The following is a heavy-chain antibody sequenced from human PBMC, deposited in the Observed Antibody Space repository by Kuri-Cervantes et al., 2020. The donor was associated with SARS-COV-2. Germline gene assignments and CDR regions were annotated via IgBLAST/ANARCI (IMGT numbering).Heavy chain of an antibody. CDR2: IYHSGST. J-gene: IGHJ4*02. CDR3: ARHSRLVDFDY. CDR1: GGSISSGSYY. V-gene: IGHV4-39*01. D-gene: IGHD6-19*01. Sequence: ESLKISCTVSGGSISSGSYYWGWIRQPPGKGLEWIGSIYHSGSTYYNPSLKSRVTISVDTSKNQFSLKLSSVTAAGTAVYYCARHSRLVDFDYWGQGTLVTVSS.